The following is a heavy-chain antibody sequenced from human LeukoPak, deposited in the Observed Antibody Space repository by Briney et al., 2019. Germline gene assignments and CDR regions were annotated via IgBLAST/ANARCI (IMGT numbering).Heavy chain of an antibody. Sequence: GESLKISCKGSAYSFSIYWIGWVRQMPGKGLEWMGIIYPGDSDTKYSPSFRGQVTISADKSISTAYLQWSSLKASDTAMYYCASHLKYGLGSYFGYWGQGTLVTVSS. CDR3: ASHLKYGLGSYFGY. D-gene: IGHD3-10*01. J-gene: IGHJ4*02. V-gene: IGHV5-51*01. CDR2: IYPGDSDT. CDR1: AYSFSIYW.